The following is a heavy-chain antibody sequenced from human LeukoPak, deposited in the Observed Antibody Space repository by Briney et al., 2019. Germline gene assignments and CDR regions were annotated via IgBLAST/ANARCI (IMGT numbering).Heavy chain of an antibody. D-gene: IGHD3-3*01. CDR1: GYSFTSYW. V-gene: IGHV5-51*01. J-gene: IGHJ3*02. CDR2: IYPGDSET. CDR3: ARRRYDFWSGYPLMSFDI. Sequence: GESLKISCKGSGYSFTSYWIAWVRQMPGKGLEWMGIIYPGDSETRYSPSFQGQVTISADKSISIAYLQWSSLKASDTAMYYCARRRYDFWSGYPLMSFDIWGQGTMVTVFS.